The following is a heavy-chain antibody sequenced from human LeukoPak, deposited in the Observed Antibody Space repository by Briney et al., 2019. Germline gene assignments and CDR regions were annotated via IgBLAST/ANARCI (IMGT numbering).Heavy chain of an antibody. Sequence: SETLSLTCTVSGGSISSSSYYRGWIRQPPGKGLEWIGSIYYSGSTYYNPSLKSRVTVSVDTSKNQFSLKLSSVTAADTAVYYCASRPRGNAIDIWGQGTMVTVSS. CDR3: ASRPRGNAIDI. CDR2: IYYSGST. CDR1: GGSISSSSYY. J-gene: IGHJ3*02. V-gene: IGHV4-39*01.